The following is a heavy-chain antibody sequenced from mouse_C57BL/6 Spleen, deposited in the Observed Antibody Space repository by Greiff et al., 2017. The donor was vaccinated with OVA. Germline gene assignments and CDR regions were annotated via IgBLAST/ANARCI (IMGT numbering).Heavy chain of an antibody. D-gene: IGHD2-12*01. Sequence: DVMLVESGEGLVKPGGSLKLSCAASGFTFSSYAMSWVRQTPEKRLEWVAYISSGGDYIYYADTVKGRFTISRDNARNTLYLQMSSLKSEDTAMYYCTRDLLYYSKGNYYAMDYWGQGTSVTVSS. CDR1: GFTFSSYA. J-gene: IGHJ4*01. V-gene: IGHV5-9-1*02. CDR2: ISSGGDYI. CDR3: TRDLLYYSKGNYYAMDY.